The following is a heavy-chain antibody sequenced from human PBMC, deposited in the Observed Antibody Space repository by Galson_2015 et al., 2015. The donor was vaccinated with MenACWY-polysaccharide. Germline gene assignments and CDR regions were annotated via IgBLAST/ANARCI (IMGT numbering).Heavy chain of an antibody. CDR2: ISYDGINT. Sequence: SLRLSCAASGFTFSTYGMHWVRQAPGKGLKWVAVISYDGINTHYIDSVKGRFSISRDNSKNTLYLQMNSLRGEDTAVYYCVKSDRDYDDSYNWFDPWGQGTLVTVSS. CDR3: VKSDRDYDDSYNWFDP. J-gene: IGHJ5*02. V-gene: IGHV3-30*18. CDR1: GFTFSTYG. D-gene: IGHD4-17*01.